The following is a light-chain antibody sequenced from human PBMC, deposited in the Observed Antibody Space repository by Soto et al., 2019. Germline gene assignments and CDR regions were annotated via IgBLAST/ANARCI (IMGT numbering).Light chain of an antibody. CDR3: QQLFDSPIT. V-gene: IGKV1-9*01. Sequence: GESVTITCRASQVISTSLAWYQVKPGKAPKLLIYAASTLESGVSSRFSATVSGTEFSLTITSLQPEDFATYYCQQLFDSPITFGQGTRLEIK. CDR2: AAS. CDR1: QVISTS. J-gene: IGKJ5*01.